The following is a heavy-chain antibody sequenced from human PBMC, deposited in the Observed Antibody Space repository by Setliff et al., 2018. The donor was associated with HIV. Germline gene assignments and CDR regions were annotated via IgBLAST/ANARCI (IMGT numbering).Heavy chain of an antibody. V-gene: IGHV4-59*01. CDR3: ARVGSCYNTRCYSWFDP. D-gene: IGHD2-2*03. CDR1: GGSISPYY. Sequence: PSETLSLTCSVSGGSISPYYWTWIRQSPGKGPEWIGYIRDTGNAHSSPSLRSRVTIAVDTSKNQLSLRLTSVTAADTAVYYCARVGSCYNTRCYSWFDPWGQGTLVTAPQ. CDR2: IRDTGNA. J-gene: IGHJ5*02.